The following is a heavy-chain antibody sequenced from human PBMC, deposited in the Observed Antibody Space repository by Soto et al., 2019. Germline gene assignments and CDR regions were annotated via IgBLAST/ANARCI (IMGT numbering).Heavy chain of an antibody. CDR3: AHSRRRASCRGENFYPFDS. CDR2: VYWDDDK. Sequence: QITLRESGPSLVRPTQTLTLTCSCSGFSVSADAVGVGWFRQPPGKAPEWLAIVYWDDDKRYSPSLKGRLTTTKDTSRNHVFLTMTDVEPEDTATYFCAHSRRRASCRGENFYPFDSWGQGTLVTVSS. J-gene: IGHJ4*02. D-gene: IGHD2-21*01. CDR1: GFSVSADAVG. V-gene: IGHV2-5*02.